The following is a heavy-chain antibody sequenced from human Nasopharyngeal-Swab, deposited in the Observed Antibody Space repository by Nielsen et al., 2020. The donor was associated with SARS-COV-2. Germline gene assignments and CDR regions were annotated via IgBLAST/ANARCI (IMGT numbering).Heavy chain of an antibody. J-gene: IGHJ3*02. CDR2: ISYDGSNK. CDR3: ARDTGWPDDAFDI. D-gene: IGHD1-14*01. V-gene: IGHV3-30-3*01. Sequence: GGSLRLSCAASGFTFSSYAMHWVRQAPGKGLEWVAVISYDGSNKYYADSVKGRFTISRDNSKNTLYLQMNSLRAEDTAVYYCARDTGWPDDAFDIWGQGTMVTVSS. CDR1: GFTFSSYA.